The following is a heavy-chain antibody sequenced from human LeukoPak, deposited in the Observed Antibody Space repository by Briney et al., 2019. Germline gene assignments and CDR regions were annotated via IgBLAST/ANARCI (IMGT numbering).Heavy chain of an antibody. J-gene: IGHJ4*02. Sequence: PSETLSLTCAVYGGSFSGYYWSWIRQPPGKGLEWIGEINHSGSTNYNPSLKSRVTISVDTSKNQFSLKLSSVTAADTAVYYCARGLNRDYYGSGRWDYWGQGTLVTVSS. D-gene: IGHD3-10*01. CDR1: GGSFSGYY. CDR3: ARGLNRDYYGSGRWDY. V-gene: IGHV4-34*01. CDR2: INHSGST.